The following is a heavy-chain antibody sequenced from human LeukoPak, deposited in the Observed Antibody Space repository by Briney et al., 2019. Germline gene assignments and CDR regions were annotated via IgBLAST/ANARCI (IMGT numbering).Heavy chain of an antibody. D-gene: IGHD3-16*01. CDR1: GFTFSSYD. V-gene: IGHV3-13*01. Sequence: PGGSLRLACAASGFTFSSYDMHWVRQATGKGLEWVPGIGIAGDTHYPDSVRGRFTIFRENAKNSLYLQMNSLRAEDTAVYYCARAQPPYHGRLDSWGQGILVTVSS. CDR2: IGIAGDT. CDR3: ARAQPPYHGRLDS. J-gene: IGHJ5*01.